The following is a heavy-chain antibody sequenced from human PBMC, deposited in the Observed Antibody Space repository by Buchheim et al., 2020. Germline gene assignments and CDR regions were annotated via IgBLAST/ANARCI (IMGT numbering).Heavy chain of an antibody. Sequence: QLVESGGGLVQPGGSLRLSCAASGLYFSSHWMHWVRQAPGEGLVWVARIRGDGTLTYYADSVKGRFTIPRDNAEKALFLQMSSLTVDDTAVYFCADVHVNVWGQGT. CDR2: IRGDGTLT. D-gene: IGHD6-6*01. CDR1: GLYFSSHW. CDR3: ADVHVNV. V-gene: IGHV3-74*01. J-gene: IGHJ4*02.